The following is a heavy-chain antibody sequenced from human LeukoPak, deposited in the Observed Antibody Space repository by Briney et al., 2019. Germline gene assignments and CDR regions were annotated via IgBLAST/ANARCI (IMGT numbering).Heavy chain of an antibody. CDR2: IYYSGST. CDR1: GGSISSSSYY. D-gene: IGHD5/OR15-5a*01. Sequence: PSETLSLTCTVSGGSISSSSYYWGWIRQPPGKGLEWIGSIYYSGSTYYNPSLKSRVTISVDTSKNQFSLKLSSVTAADTAVYYCARVSSRWFDLWGQGTLVTVSS. V-gene: IGHV4-39*07. CDR3: ARVSSRWFDL. J-gene: IGHJ5*02.